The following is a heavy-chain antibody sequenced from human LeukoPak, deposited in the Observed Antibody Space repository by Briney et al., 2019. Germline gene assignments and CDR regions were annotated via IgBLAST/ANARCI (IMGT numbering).Heavy chain of an antibody. D-gene: IGHD2-2*01. CDR2: INHSGST. V-gene: IGHV4-34*01. J-gene: IGHJ4*01. CDR3: ARRYCSSTSCHPVY. Sequence: SETLSLTCAVYGGSFSGYYWSWIRQPPGKGLEWIGEINHSGSTNYNPSLKSRVTISVDTSKNQFSLKLSSVTAADTAVYYCARRYCSSTSCHPVYWGQEPWSPSPQ. CDR1: GGSFSGYY.